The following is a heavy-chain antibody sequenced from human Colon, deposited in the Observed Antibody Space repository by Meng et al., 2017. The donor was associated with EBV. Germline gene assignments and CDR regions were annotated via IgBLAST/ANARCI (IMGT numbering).Heavy chain of an antibody. CDR3: VRYSYGFDY. D-gene: IGHD5-18*01. CDR2: SDYSGST. V-gene: IGHV4-30-4*01. J-gene: IGHJ4*02. Sequence: QVRLQVSGPGLVKPSQTLSLTCGVSGGSISSSGYYWSWIRQPPGKGLEWIGYSDYSGSTYYNPSLKSRVTISVDTANNQFSLKLKSVTAADTAVYYCVRYSYGFDYWGQGTLVTVSS. CDR1: GGSISSSGYY.